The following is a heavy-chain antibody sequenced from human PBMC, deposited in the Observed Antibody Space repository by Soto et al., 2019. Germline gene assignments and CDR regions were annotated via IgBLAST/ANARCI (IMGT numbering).Heavy chain of an antibody. V-gene: IGHV4-39*01. CDR3: ARQLEQGAFDY. CDR2: ISYSGST. D-gene: IGHD1-26*01. Sequence: SETLSLTCTVSGGSISSTSYYWGWIRQPPGKGLEWVGSISYSGSTYYNPSLKSRVSISADTSKNHFSLKLSSVTAADTAVYYCARQLEQGAFDYWGQGTPVTVSS. CDR1: GGSISSTSYY. J-gene: IGHJ4*02.